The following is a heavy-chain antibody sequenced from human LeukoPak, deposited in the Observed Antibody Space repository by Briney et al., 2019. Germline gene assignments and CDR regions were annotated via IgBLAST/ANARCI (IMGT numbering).Heavy chain of an antibody. V-gene: IGHV4-59*01. Sequence: SETLSLTCTVSGGSISSYYWNWIRQPPGKGLEWIGYIYHGGSTNYNPSFKSRVTISVDTSKNQFSPKLSSVTAADTAVYYCAREYSGDYFHFWGQGTLVTVSS. CDR3: AREYSGDYFHF. D-gene: IGHD4-17*01. J-gene: IGHJ4*02. CDR1: GGSISSYY. CDR2: IYHGGST.